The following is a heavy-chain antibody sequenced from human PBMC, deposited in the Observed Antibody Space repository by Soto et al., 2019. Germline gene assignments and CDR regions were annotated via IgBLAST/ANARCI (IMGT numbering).Heavy chain of an antibody. V-gene: IGHV3-30*18. D-gene: IGHD4-17*01. CDR3: AKELSGYGDYGAFDI. CDR2: ISYDGSNK. J-gene: IGHJ3*02. CDR1: GFTFSSYG. Sequence: QVQLVESGGGVVQPGRSLRLSCAASGFTFSSYGMHWVRQAPGKGLEWVAVISYDGSNKYYADSVKGRFTISRDNSKNTLYLQMNSLRAEDTAVYYCAKELSGYGDYGAFDIWGQGTMVTVSS.